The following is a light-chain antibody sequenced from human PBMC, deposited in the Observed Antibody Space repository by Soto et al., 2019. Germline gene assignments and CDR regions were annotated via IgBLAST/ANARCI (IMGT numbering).Light chain of an antibody. CDR1: QSVISNY. V-gene: IGKV3-20*01. CDR2: GAS. CDR3: QQYGSSPTWT. Sequence: ESVLTQAPGTLSFSPGERATLSCRASQSVISNYLAWYQQKPGQAPRLLIYGASTRATGIPDRFSGSGSGTYFALTISRLEPEDSAVYYCQQYGSSPTWTLGQGEKVDIK. J-gene: IGKJ1*01.